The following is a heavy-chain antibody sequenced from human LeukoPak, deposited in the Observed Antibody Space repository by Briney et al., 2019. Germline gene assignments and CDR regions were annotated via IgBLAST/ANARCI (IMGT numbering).Heavy chain of an antibody. CDR3: ARSTLHYDILTGFDY. V-gene: IGHV4-4*07. J-gene: IGHJ4*02. CDR2: IYTSGST. Sequence: SETLSLTCTVSGGSISSYYWSWIRQPAGKGLEWIGRIYTSGSTTYNPSLKSRVTMSVDTSKNQFSLKLSSVTAADTAVYYSARSTLHYDILTGFDYWGQGTLVTVSP. CDR1: GGSISSYY. D-gene: IGHD3-9*01.